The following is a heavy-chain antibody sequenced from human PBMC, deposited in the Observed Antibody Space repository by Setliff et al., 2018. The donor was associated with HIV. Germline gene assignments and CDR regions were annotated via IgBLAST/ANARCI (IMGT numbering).Heavy chain of an antibody. V-gene: IGHV3-23*01. D-gene: IGHD6-19*01. CDR1: AFTFNKYA. CDR2: ISDTGDYI. CDR3: AKRGYVSAWYDEPVQFYQHMDV. J-gene: IGHJ6*03. Sequence: PGGSLRLSCTASAFTFNKYAMAWVRQAPGKGLEWVSAISDTGDYIYYADSVKGRFTISRDNSADTVYLQMTGLRVEDTAVYFCAKRGYVSAWYDEPVQFYQHMDVWGKGTTVTVSS.